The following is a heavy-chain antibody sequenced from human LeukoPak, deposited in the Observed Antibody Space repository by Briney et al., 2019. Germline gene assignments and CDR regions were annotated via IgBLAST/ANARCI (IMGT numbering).Heavy chain of an antibody. CDR3: ARPYYDSSGYYHDAFDI. Sequence: SETLSLTCTVSGGSISTTNYYWGWIRQSPGKGLEWFGCVYYSGSTYYSPSLKSRVTMSVDTSKNQFSLKLSSVTAADTAVYYCARPYYDSSGYYHDAFDIWGQGTMVTVSS. D-gene: IGHD3-22*01. J-gene: IGHJ3*02. CDR2: VYYSGST. CDR1: GGSISTTNYY. V-gene: IGHV4-39*07.